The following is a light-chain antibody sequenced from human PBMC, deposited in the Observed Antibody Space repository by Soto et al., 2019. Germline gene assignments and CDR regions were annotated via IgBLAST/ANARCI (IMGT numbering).Light chain of an antibody. CDR1: QTINKNY. CDR3: QYYGRSPLT. CDR2: SAS. Sequence: EIVLTQSPGTLSLSPGERATLSCRASQTINKNYFAWYQQKPGQAPRPLMYSASSRATGIPDRFSGSGSGTDFTLTISRLEPEDFAVYYCQYYGRSPLTFGGGTKVGIK. J-gene: IGKJ4*01. V-gene: IGKV3-20*01.